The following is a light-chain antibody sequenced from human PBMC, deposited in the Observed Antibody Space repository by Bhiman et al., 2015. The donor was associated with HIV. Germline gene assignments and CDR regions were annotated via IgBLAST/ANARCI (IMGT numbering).Light chain of an antibody. V-gene: IGLV1-40*01. J-gene: IGLJ1*01. CDR1: TSNIGAGYD. Sequence: QSVLTQPPSVSGAPGQRVTISCTASTSNIGAGYDVHWYQQLPGTAPKLLIYGNSNRPSGVPDRFSGSKSGTSASLAITGLQADDEADYYCQSYDSSLSAPYVFGTGTKVTVL. CDR3: QSYDSSLSAPYV. CDR2: GNS.